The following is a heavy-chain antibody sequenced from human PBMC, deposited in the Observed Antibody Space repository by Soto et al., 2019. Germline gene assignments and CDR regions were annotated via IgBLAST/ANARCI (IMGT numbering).Heavy chain of an antibody. CDR1: GFTFDSYA. Sequence: EVQLLESGGGLVQPGGSLRLSCATDGFTFDSYAMHWVRQAPGKGLEWVSSLSGSGYQTYYADSVKGRLTISRDRSKNTVYLQTNSLRAEDTAVYFCAKDRLTVFGVVVTFEDWGRGTLVTVAS. CDR3: AKDRLTVFGVVVTFED. D-gene: IGHD3-3*01. J-gene: IGHJ4*02. CDR2: LSGSGYQT. V-gene: IGHV3-23*01.